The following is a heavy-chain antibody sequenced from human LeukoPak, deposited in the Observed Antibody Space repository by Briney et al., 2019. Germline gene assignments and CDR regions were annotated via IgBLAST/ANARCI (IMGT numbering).Heavy chain of an antibody. CDR1: GGSISSSSYY. CDR3: ATGGGDSSGIDY. V-gene: IGHV4-39*01. D-gene: IGHD3-22*01. Sequence: SETLSLTCTVSGGSISSSSYYWGWIRQPPGKGLEWIGSIYYSGSTYYNPSLKSRVTISVDTSKNQFSLKLSSVTAADTAVYYCATGGGDSSGIDYWGQGTLVTVSS. J-gene: IGHJ4*02. CDR2: IYYSGST.